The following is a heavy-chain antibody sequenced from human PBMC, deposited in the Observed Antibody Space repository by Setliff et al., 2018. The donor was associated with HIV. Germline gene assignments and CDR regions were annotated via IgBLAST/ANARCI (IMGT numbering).Heavy chain of an antibody. CDR1: GFTFSSYG. V-gene: IGHV3-48*03. D-gene: IGHD3-22*01. Sequence: LSLSCAASGFTFSSYGMHWVRQAPGKGLEWISHISSGATTIDYADSVKGRFTISRDDANNSLYLQMNSLRAEDTAVYYCAARNYFDSSGYQHWGQGTLVTVSS. CDR3: AARNYFDSSGYQH. J-gene: IGHJ4*02. CDR2: ISSGATTI.